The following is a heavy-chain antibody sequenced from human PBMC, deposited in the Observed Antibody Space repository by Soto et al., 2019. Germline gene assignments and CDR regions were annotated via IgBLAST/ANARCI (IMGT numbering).Heavy chain of an antibody. CDR1: GYTFTGYY. V-gene: IGHV1-2*04. Sequence: ASVKVSCKASGYTFTGYYMHWVRQAPGQGLEWMGWINPNSGGTNYAQKFQGWVTMTRDTSISTAYMELSRLRSDDTAVYYCARKPLLDYGDYGDAFDIWGQGTMVTVSS. CDR2: INPNSGGT. J-gene: IGHJ3*02. CDR3: ARKPLLDYGDYGDAFDI. D-gene: IGHD4-17*01.